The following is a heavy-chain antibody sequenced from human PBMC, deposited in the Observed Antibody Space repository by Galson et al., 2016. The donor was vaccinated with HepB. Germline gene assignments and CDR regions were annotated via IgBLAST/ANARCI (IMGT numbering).Heavy chain of an antibody. CDR3: ARANYEVLTALSLLDY. J-gene: IGHJ4*02. Sequence: SLRLSCATSGFTLNHYGMLWVRQAPGKGPEWVAVIWYDGSYTYYADSVEGRFTISRDISKNTVYLQMNSLRGEDTAVYYCARANYEVLTALSLLDYWGQGILVTVSS. CDR1: GFTLNHYG. CDR2: IWYDGSYT. D-gene: IGHD3-9*01. V-gene: IGHV3-33*01.